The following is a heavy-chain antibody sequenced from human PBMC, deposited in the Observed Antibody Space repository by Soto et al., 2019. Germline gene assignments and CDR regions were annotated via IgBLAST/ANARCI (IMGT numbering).Heavy chain of an antibody. Sequence: QVPLVESGGGVVQPGRSLRLSCVASGFIFSSYGMHWVRQTPGKGLEWVAVIWYDGSNEHYADSVKGRFTISRDNSKNTLYLQMNSLRAEDTAVYYCVRGPGLYCSGGSCYHIDNWGQGTLVTVSS. D-gene: IGHD2-15*01. V-gene: IGHV3-33*01. CDR2: IWYDGSNE. CDR1: GFIFSSYG. J-gene: IGHJ4*02. CDR3: VRGPGLYCSGGSCYHIDN.